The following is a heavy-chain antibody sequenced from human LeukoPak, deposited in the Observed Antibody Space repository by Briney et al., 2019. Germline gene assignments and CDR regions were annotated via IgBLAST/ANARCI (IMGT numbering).Heavy chain of an antibody. V-gene: IGHV4-34*01. CDR2: INPSGST. D-gene: IGHD3-22*01. Sequence: PSETLSLTCAVYGGSFSGYHWTWIRQSPGKGLEWIGDINPSGSTYYNPSLKSRLTISVDTSKNQFSLTLRSVTAADTAVYYCARGRHDITMIVVVMTSVSYYLDVWGKGTTVTVS. J-gene: IGHJ6*03. CDR3: ARGRHDITMIVVVMTSVSYYLDV. CDR1: GGSFSGYH.